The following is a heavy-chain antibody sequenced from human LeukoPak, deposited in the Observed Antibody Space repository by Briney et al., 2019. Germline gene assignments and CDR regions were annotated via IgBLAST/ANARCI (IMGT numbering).Heavy chain of an antibody. CDR1: GFTFSSYA. CDR3: ASWGEGALDN. V-gene: IGHV3-23*01. CDR2: ISGSGGST. D-gene: IGHD1-26*01. J-gene: IGHJ4*02. Sequence: GGSLRLSCAASGFTFSSYAMSWVRQAPGKGLEWVSAISGSGGSTYYADSVKGQFTISRDNSKNTLYLQMNSLRVEDTGVYYCASWGEGALDNWGQGTLVTVSS.